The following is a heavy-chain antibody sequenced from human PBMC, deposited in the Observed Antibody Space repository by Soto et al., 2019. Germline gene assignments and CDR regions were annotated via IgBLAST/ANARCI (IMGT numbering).Heavy chain of an antibody. V-gene: IGHV4-4*07. CDR1: GGSINGYY. D-gene: IGHD3-3*01. J-gene: IGHJ3*02. CDR3: ASDSGEWRVRGYGRVYDAFDI. CDR2: IYTSGST. Sequence: SETLSLTCNVSGGSINGYYWSWIRLPAWKGLERIGLIYTSGSTKYNPSLKSRVTMPVDTSKKQFSLKLTSVAGADTAVCYCASDSGEWRVRGYGRVYDAFDIWGRWTVVT.